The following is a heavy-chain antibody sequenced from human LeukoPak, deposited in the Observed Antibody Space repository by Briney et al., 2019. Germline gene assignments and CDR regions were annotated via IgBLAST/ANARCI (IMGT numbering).Heavy chain of an antibody. Sequence: ASVNVSCKASGYTFTSYDINWVRQAPGQGLEWMGWMNPNSGNTGYAQKFQGRVTITRNTSISTAYMELSSLRSEDTAVYYCARAVHSSSSFNWFDPWGQGTLVTVSS. J-gene: IGHJ5*02. D-gene: IGHD6-6*01. CDR1: GYTFTSYD. V-gene: IGHV1-8*03. CDR3: ARAVHSSSSFNWFDP. CDR2: MNPNSGNT.